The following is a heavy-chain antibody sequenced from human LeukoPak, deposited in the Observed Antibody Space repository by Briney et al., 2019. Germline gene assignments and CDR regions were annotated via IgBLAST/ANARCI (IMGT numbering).Heavy chain of an antibody. J-gene: IGHJ4*02. V-gene: IGHV3-30-3*01. CDR2: ISYDGSNK. CDR1: GFTFSSYA. Sequence: GGSLRLSCAASGFTFSSYAMHWVRQAPGKGLEWVAVISYDGSNKYYADSVKGRFTISRDNSKNTLYLQMNSLRAEDTAVYYCARDYGSGSRFDYWGQGTLVTVSS. D-gene: IGHD3-10*01. CDR3: ARDYGSGSRFDY.